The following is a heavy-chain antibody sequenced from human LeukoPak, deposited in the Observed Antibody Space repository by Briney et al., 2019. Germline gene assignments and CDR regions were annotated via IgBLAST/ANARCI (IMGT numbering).Heavy chain of an antibody. Sequence: PSETLSLTCVVSGFRISRTHFWGWSRQAPGKGVEWLGSFFHTGKTYYNPSVRGRVTISVDTSNNQFSLNLYSATAADTAVYYCARVAAGNTMFDFWGRGTLVAVSS. V-gene: IGHV4-38-2*01. D-gene: IGHD6-19*01. CDR1: GFRISRTHF. J-gene: IGHJ4*02. CDR3: ARVAAGNTMFDF. CDR2: FFHTGKT.